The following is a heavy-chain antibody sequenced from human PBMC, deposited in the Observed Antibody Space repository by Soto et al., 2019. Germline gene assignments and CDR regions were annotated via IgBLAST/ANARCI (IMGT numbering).Heavy chain of an antibody. CDR1: GFTVSSNY. J-gene: IGHJ4*02. CDR3: AKLGHSYGYLVY. CDR2: IYSSGST. D-gene: IGHD5-18*01. V-gene: IGHV3-53*01. Sequence: GGSLRLSCAVSGFTVSSNYMSWVRQAPGKGLEWVSVIYSSGSTYYADSVKGRFTISRDNSKNTLYLQMNSLRAEDTAVYYCAKLGHSYGYLVYWGQGTLVTVSS.